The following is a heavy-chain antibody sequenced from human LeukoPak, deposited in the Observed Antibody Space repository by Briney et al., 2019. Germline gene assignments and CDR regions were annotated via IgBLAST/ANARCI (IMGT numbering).Heavy chain of an antibody. D-gene: IGHD6-6*01. CDR1: GFTFSSYS. CDR3: ARGTARPPYYYMDV. CDR2: IWYDGSNK. Sequence: SGRSLRLSCAASGFTFSSYSMHWVRQAPGKGLEWVAVIWYDGSNKYYADSVKGRFTISRDNSKNTLYLQMNSLRAEDTAVYYCARGTARPPYYYMDVWGKGTTVTVSS. V-gene: IGHV3-33*01. J-gene: IGHJ6*03.